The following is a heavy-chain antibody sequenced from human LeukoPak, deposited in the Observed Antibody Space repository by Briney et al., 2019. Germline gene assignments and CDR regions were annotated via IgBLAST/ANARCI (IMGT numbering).Heavy chain of an antibody. V-gene: IGHV3-49*04. J-gene: IGHJ5*02. CDR2: MRSKIYGMTP. CDR1: GFTLCDYP. D-gene: IGHD3-16*02. Sequence: GVSLRLSCTASGFTLCDYPMTWVRDARGGARECVSFMRSKIYGMTPEYAASVQRRFPISRDHYERIDYLLMNSLKTEHTDVHYCSRDFLITFRGILVFHDPWRQGPLVPVPS. CDR3: SRDFLITFRGILVFHDP.